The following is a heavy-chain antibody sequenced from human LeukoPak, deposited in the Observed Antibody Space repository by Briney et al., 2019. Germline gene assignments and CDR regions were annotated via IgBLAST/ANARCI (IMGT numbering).Heavy chain of an antibody. Sequence: TGESLKISCKGSGYSFTSYWIGWVRQMPGKGLEWMGIIYPGDSDTRYSPSFQGQVTISADKSISTAYLQWSSLKASDTAMYYCARHLGSGRIALYYYYYYYMDVWGKGTTVTVSS. CDR2: IYPGDSDT. J-gene: IGHJ6*03. CDR1: GYSFTSYW. V-gene: IGHV5-51*01. D-gene: IGHD6-19*01. CDR3: ARHLGSGRIALYYYYYYYMDV.